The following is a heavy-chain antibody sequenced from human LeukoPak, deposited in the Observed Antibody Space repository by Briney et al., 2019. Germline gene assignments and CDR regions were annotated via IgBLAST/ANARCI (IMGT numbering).Heavy chain of an antibody. J-gene: IGHJ6*02. CDR3: ARLHYYYGVDV. Sequence: PSETLSLTCSVCGDSFTSSGYYWVRIRQPPRKGLELIGTMYFSGNSYYNPSLKSRVAISVDTSKKQFSLKLSSVTPADTAVYYCARLHYYYGVDVWGQGTTVTVSS. CDR1: GDSFTSSGYY. V-gene: IGHV4-39*01. CDR2: MYFSGNS.